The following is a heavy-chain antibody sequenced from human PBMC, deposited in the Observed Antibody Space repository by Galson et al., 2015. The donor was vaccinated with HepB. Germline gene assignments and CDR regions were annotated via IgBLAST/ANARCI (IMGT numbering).Heavy chain of an antibody. CDR1: GFSLSTTGVG. J-gene: IGHJ4*02. Sequence: PALVKPTQPLTLTCTFSGFSLSTTGVGVVWIRQPPGKALEWLGIIFWNDDKRYSPSLKSRVTITKDTAKNQVVLTMTNMDPVDTATYYCARMGNYDFWSGYPYFDYWGQGTLVTVSS. V-gene: IGHV2-5*01. CDR3: ARMGNYDFWSGYPYFDY. D-gene: IGHD3-3*01. CDR2: IFWNDDK.